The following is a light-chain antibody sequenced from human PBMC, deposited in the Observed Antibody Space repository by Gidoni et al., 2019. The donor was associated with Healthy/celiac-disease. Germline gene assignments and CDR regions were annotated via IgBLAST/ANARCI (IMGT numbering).Light chain of an antibody. CDR2: GKN. J-gene: IGLJ2*01. Sequence: SSERTQDPAVSVALGQTVRITCQGDSLRSYYASWYQQKPGQAPVLVLYGKNNRPSGIPDRFSGSSSGNTASLTITGAQAEDEADYYCNSRDSSGNHVVFGGGTKLTVL. CDR3: NSRDSSGNHVV. V-gene: IGLV3-19*01. CDR1: SLRSYY.